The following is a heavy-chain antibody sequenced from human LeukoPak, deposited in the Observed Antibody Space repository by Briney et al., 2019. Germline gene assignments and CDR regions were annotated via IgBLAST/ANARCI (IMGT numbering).Heavy chain of an antibody. Sequence: SETLSLTCTVSGGSISSYYWSWIRQPPGKGLEWIGYIYYSGSTNYNPSLKSRITISVDTSKNQFSLKLSSVTAADTAVYYCAGEFGHGSGSYGHFDYWGQGTLVTVSS. CDR2: IYYSGST. CDR3: AGEFGHGSGSYGHFDY. CDR1: GGSISSYY. V-gene: IGHV4-59*01. J-gene: IGHJ4*02. D-gene: IGHD3-10*01.